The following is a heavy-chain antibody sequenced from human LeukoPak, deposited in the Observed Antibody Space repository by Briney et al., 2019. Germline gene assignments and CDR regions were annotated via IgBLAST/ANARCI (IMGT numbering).Heavy chain of an antibody. D-gene: IGHD2-15*01. Sequence: SETLSLTCAVYGGSFSGYYWSWIRQPPGKGLEWIGEINHSGSTNYNPSLKSRVTISVDTSKNQFSLKLSSVTAADMAVYYCATPSRSGDNYYLQYWGQGTLVTVSS. J-gene: IGHJ4*02. V-gene: IGHV4-34*01. CDR3: ATPSRSGDNYYLQY. CDR1: GGSFSGYY. CDR2: INHSGST.